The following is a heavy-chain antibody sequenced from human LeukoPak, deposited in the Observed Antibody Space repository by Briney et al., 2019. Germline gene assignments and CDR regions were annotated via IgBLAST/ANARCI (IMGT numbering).Heavy chain of an antibody. V-gene: IGHV3-23*01. J-gene: IGHJ3*02. D-gene: IGHD3-22*01. Sequence: GGSLRLSCAASGFTFSNYGITWVRQAPGKGLEWVSAISGSGGSTYYADSVKGRFTISRDNSKNTLYLQMNSLRAEDTAVYYCAKDHYDSSGYYYGAFDIWGQGTMVTVSS. CDR1: GFTFSNYG. CDR2: ISGSGGST. CDR3: AKDHYDSSGYYYGAFDI.